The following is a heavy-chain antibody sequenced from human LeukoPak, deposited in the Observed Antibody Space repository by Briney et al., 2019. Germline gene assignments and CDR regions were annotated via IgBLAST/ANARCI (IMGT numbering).Heavy chain of an antibody. CDR1: GFTFSDRW. Sequence: PGGSLRLSCSASGFTFSDRWMNWVRQAPGKGLEWVAIINRDGSEKHYVDSVKGRFTISRDNAKNSLYLQVNSLRAEDTAVYYCARSDRGPEYWGQGTLVTVSS. CDR2: INRDGSEK. CDR3: ARSDRGPEY. D-gene: IGHD6-25*01. J-gene: IGHJ4*02. V-gene: IGHV3-7*01.